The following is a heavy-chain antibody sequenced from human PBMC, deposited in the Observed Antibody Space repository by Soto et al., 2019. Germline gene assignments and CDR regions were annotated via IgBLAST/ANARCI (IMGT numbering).Heavy chain of an antibody. V-gene: IGHV4-59*01. CDR1: GGSISSYY. Sequence: SETLSLTCTVYGGSISSYYWSWIRQPPGKGLEWIGYIYYSGSTNYNPSLKSRVTISVDTSKNQFSLKLSSVTAADTAVYYCARAAAGYCSGGSCYSFGAYVFFYFEYWGQGTLVTVSS. J-gene: IGHJ4*02. CDR2: IYYSGST. CDR3: ARAAAGYCSGGSCYSFGAYVFFYFEY. D-gene: IGHD2-15*01.